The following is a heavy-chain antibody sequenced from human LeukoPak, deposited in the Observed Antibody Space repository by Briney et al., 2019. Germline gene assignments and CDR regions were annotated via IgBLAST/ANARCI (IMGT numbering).Heavy chain of an antibody. V-gene: IGHV5-10-1*01. J-gene: IGHJ4*02. CDR2: IDPSDSHI. D-gene: IGHD1-26*01. CDR3: ARQGRGSYRRDFDY. CDR1: GYRFTSNW. Sequence: GESLRISCNGSGYRFTSNWISWVRPMPGKGLEWMGRIDPSDSHINYSPSFQGHVTISVDKSISTAYLQWSSLRASDTAMYYCARQGRGSYRRDFDYWGQGTLVTVSS.